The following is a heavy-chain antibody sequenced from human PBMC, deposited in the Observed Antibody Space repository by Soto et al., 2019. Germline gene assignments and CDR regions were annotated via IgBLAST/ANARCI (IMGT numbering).Heavy chain of an antibody. J-gene: IGHJ6*02. CDR3: AILDFGDYLLSYGVDV. D-gene: IGHD4-17*01. CDR2: ITSSSDAI. Sequence: GGSLRLSCAVSGFPFRSYEMNCVRQAPGKGPEWVSYITSSSDAIYYAASVKGRFTVSRDNAKNSLYLQMDSMRAEDTAVYYCAILDFGDYLLSYGVDVWGQGTTVTVSS. V-gene: IGHV3-48*03. CDR1: GFPFRSYE.